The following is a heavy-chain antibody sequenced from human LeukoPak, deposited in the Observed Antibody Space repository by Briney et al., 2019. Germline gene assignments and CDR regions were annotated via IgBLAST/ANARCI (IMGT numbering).Heavy chain of an antibody. J-gene: IGHJ6*02. Sequence: GESLKISCKGSGYSFTSYWIGWVRQMPGKGLEWMGIIYPGDSDTRYSPSFQGQVTISADKSISTAYLQWSSLKASDTAMYYCASPTRNFYGVKDYYYXYGMDVWGQGTTVTVSS. CDR1: GYSFTSYW. V-gene: IGHV5-51*01. CDR3: ASPTRNFYGVKDYYYXYGMDV. CDR2: IYPGDSDT. D-gene: IGHD2/OR15-2a*01.